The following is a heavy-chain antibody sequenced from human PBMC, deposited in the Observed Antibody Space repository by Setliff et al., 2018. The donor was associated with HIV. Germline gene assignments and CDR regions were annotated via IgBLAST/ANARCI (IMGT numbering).Heavy chain of an antibody. CDR1: GFTFSSYS. J-gene: IGHJ4*02. Sequence: GSLRLSCAASGFTFSSYSFSWVRQAPGKGLEWVSFISDRNDYSFYAGSVKGRFTISRDNTKHLLYLHMHSLRTDDTAVYFCARDANWGIERGFDSWGQGTLVTVSS. CDR2: ISDRNDYS. V-gene: IGHV3-21*06. D-gene: IGHD7-27*01. CDR3: ARDANWGIERGFDS.